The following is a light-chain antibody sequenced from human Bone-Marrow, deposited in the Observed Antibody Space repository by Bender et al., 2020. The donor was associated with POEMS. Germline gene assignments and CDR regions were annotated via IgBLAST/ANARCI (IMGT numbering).Light chain of an antibody. CDR1: SSNTGSGYD. CDR2: GYN. CDR3: QSYDNSLGGWV. Sequence: QSVLTPPPSVSGAPGQRVTISCTGSSSNTGSGYDINWYQHLPGTAPKLLIYGYNNRPSGVPDRFSGSKSGTSASLAITGLQAEDEGDDYCQSYDNSLGGWVFGGGTKLTVL. J-gene: IGLJ3*02. V-gene: IGLV1-40*01.